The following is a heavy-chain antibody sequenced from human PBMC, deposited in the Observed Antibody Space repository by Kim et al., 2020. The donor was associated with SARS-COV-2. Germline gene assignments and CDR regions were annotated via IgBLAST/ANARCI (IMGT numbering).Heavy chain of an antibody. J-gene: IGHJ4*02. Sequence: GGSLRLSCAASGFTFDDYAMHWVRQAPGKGLEWVSGISWNSGSIGYADSVKGRFTISRDNAKNSLYLQMNSLRAEDTALYYCAKAGWAWYYYDSSGYPDFDYWGQGTLVTVSS. V-gene: IGHV3-9*01. CDR2: ISWNSGSI. D-gene: IGHD3-22*01. CDR3: AKAGWAWYYYDSSGYPDFDY. CDR1: GFTFDDYA.